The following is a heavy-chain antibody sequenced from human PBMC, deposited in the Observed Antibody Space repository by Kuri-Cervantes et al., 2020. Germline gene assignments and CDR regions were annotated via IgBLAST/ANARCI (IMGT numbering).Heavy chain of an antibody. D-gene: IGHD2-2*03. J-gene: IGHJ6*03. CDR2: IIPIFGTA. CDR3: ARGGYCSSTSCPPPDYYYYYMDA. CDR1: GGSFNSYG. V-gene: IGHV1-69*13. Sequence: SVKVSCKASGGSFNSYGFSWVRQAPGQGLEWMGGIIPIFGTANYAQKFQGRVTITADESTSTAYMELSSLRSEDTAVYYCARGGYCSSTSCPPPDYYYYYMDAWGKGTTVTVSS.